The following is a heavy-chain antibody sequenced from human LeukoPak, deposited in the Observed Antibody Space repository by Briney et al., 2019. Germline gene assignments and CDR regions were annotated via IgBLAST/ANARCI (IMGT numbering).Heavy chain of an antibody. CDR2: ISWNSGSI. V-gene: IGHV3-9*01. Sequence: GRSLRLSCAASGFTFDDYAMHWVRQAPGKGLEWVSGISWNSGSIGYADSVKGRFTISRDNAKNSLYLQMNSLGAEDTALYYCAKDAFHDSSGYYVDYWGQGTLVTVSS. CDR1: GFTFDDYA. J-gene: IGHJ4*02. D-gene: IGHD3-22*01. CDR3: AKDAFHDSSGYYVDY.